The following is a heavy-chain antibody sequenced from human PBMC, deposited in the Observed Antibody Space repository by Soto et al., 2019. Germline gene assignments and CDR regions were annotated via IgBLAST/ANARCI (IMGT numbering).Heavy chain of an antibody. CDR1: GFTFSSYA. CDR3: AKESGKGYYYAMDV. J-gene: IGHJ6*02. V-gene: IGHV3-23*01. Sequence: EVPLLESGGGLVQPGGSLRLSCAASGFTFSSYAMSWVRQAPGKGLEWVSAISGSGGSTYYADSVKGRFTISRDNSKTTLSLQMNSLRAEDTAVYYCAKESGKGYYYAMDVWGQGTTVTVSS. D-gene: IGHD2-15*01. CDR2: ISGSGGST.